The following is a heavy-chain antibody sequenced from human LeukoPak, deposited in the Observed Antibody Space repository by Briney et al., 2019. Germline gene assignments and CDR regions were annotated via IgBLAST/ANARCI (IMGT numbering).Heavy chain of an antibody. CDR3: ARPEYRYGYILDY. V-gene: IGHV1-2*02. J-gene: IGHJ4*02. Sequence: AASVKVSCKASGYTFTGHYIHWVRQAPGQGLEWMGWIKPDSGATNYAQKFQGRVTMTRDTSISTAHMELNRLTSGDTAVYYCARPEYRYGYILDYWGQGTLVTVSS. CDR2: IKPDSGAT. D-gene: IGHD5-18*01. CDR1: GYTFTGHY.